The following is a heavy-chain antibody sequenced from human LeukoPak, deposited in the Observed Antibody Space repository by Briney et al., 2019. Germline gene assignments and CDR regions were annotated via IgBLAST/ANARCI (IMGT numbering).Heavy chain of an antibody. CDR1: GFSLSSYW. CDR2: IDSDGSST. Sequence: GGSLRLSCAASGFSLSSYWMHWVRQAPGKGLVWVSRIDSDGSSTTYADSVKGRFTISRDNAENTLYLQMNSLRAEDTAVYYCARRGYYGNYFDYWGQGTLVTVSS. J-gene: IGHJ4*02. CDR3: ARRGYYGNYFDY. D-gene: IGHD3-22*01. V-gene: IGHV3-74*01.